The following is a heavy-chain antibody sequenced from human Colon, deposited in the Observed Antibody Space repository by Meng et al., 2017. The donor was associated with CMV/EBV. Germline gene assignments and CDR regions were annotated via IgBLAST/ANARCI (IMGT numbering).Heavy chain of an antibody. CDR3: AKAAIPVISAAELGS. Sequence: GFTFSTYTMNWIRQPPGKGLEWVSSISGGNTYIYYADSAKGRFTISRDNAKNSLYLQMTNVSAEDTAVYFCAKAAIPVISAAELGSWGQGTLVTVSS. CDR1: GFTFSTYT. V-gene: IGHV3-21*01. D-gene: IGHD2-21*02. CDR2: ISGGNTYI. J-gene: IGHJ4*02.